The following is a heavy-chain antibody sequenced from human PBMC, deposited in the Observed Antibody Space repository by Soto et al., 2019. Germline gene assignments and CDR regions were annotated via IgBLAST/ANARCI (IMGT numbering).Heavy chain of an antibody. V-gene: IGHV3-30-3*01. D-gene: IGHD5-18*01. Sequence: QVQLVESGGGVVQPGRSLRLSCAASGFIFSSYAIHWVRQAPGKGLEWVAVISYDGSTEYYADSVKGRFIISRDNSKKTLFLQMNSLRPEDTATYYCVRDSGANYGTFWYFDLWGRGTLVTVSS. CDR2: ISYDGSTE. J-gene: IGHJ2*01. CDR3: VRDSGANYGTFWYFDL. CDR1: GFIFSSYA.